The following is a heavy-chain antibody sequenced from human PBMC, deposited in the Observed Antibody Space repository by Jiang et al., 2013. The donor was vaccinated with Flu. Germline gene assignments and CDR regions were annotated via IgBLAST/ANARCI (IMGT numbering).Heavy chain of an antibody. Sequence: GLVKPSGTLSLTCAVSGGSISSSNWWSWVRQPPGKGLEWIGEIYHSGSTNYNPSLKSRVTISVDKSKNQFSLKLSSVTAADTAVYYCARATSTPTVTTQDHYYYYYMDVWGKGTTVTVSS. V-gene: IGHV4-4*02. J-gene: IGHJ6*03. D-gene: IGHD4-17*01. CDR3: ARATSTPTVTTQDHYYYYYMDV. CDR1: GGSISSSNW. CDR2: IYHSGST.